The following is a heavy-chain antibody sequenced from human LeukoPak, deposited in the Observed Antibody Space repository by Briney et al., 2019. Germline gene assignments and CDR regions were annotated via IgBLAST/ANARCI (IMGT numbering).Heavy chain of an antibody. V-gene: IGHV1-2*02. D-gene: IGHD6-13*01. CDR3: ATHHNLAAAGSNWFDP. Sequence: GASVKVSCKASGYSFTVYFIHWVRQAPGQGLEWMGCIDPNSGDTKYAQKFQGRVSMPRDTSTRTAYMELSSLRSEDTAVYYCATHHNLAAAGSNWFDPWGQGTLVTVSS. J-gene: IGHJ5*02. CDR2: IDPNSGDT. CDR1: GYSFTVYF.